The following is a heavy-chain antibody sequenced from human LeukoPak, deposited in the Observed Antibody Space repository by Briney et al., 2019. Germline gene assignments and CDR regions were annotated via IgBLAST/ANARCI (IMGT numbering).Heavy chain of an antibody. D-gene: IGHD6-19*01. CDR3: ANSGSGWFDY. CDR2: IIPIFGTA. Sequence: SVTVSCKASGGTFSSYAISWVRQAPGQGLEWMGGIIPIFGTANYAQKFQGRVTITADESTSTAYMELSSLRSEDTAVYYCANSGSGWFDYWGQGTLVTVSS. J-gene: IGHJ4*02. V-gene: IGHV1-69*13. CDR1: GGTFSSYA.